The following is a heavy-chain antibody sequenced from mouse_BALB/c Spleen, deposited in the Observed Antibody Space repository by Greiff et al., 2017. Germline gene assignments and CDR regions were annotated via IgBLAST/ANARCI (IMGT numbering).Heavy chain of an antibody. V-gene: IGHV5-6-5*01. Sequence: DVQLVESGGGLVKPGGSLKLSCAASGFTFSSYAMSWVRQTPEKRLEWVASISSGGSTYYPDSVKGRFTISRDNARNILYLQMSSLRSEDTAMYYGARLDYYAMDYWGQGTSVTVSS. CDR1: GFTFSSYA. J-gene: IGHJ4*01. CDR3: ARLDYYAMDY. CDR2: ISSGGST.